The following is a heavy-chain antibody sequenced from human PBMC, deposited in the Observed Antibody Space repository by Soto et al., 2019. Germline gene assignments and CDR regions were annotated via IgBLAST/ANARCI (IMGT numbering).Heavy chain of an antibody. J-gene: IGHJ5*02. V-gene: IGHV5-51*01. CDR1: GDMFTSDW. Sequence: GKSLKVSCKGAGDMFTSDWIGCVRQMPGKGMEWMGVIYPGEFRTRYSQPFQGQVTISADKSISTAYLQWNSLKDSDTAMYYCATRRFSSPESGPWGQGTLVTVYS. CDR2: IYPGEFRT. D-gene: IGHD3-10*01. CDR3: ATRRFSSPESGP.